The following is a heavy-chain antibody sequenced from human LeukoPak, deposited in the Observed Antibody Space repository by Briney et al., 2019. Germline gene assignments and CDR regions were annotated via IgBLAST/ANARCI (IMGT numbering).Heavy chain of an antibody. J-gene: IGHJ4*02. Sequence: PSETLSLTCTVSGGSISSYYWSWIRQPPGKGLEWIGYIYYSGSTNYNPCLKSRVTISVDTSKNQFSLKLSSVTAADTAVYYCAKGLPPDYWGQGTLVTVSS. CDR2: IYYSGST. CDR3: AKGLPPDY. V-gene: IGHV4-59*01. CDR1: GGSISSYY.